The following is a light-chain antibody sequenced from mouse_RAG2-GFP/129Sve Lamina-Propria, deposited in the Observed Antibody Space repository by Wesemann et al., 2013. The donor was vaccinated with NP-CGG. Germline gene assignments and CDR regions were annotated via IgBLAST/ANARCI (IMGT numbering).Light chain of an antibody. CDR2: SAS. Sequence: DIVMTQSHKFMSTSVGDRVSITCKASQDVGTAVAWYQQKPGQSPKLLIYSASYRYTGVPDRFTGSGSGTDFTLTISNMQSEDLADYFCQQYSSYPLTFGAGTKLELK. CDR3: QQYSSYPLT. V-gene: IGKV6-23*01. CDR1: QDVGTA. J-gene: IGKJ5*01.